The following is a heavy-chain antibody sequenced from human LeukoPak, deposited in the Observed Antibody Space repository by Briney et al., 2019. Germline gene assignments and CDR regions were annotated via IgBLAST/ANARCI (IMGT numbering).Heavy chain of an antibody. Sequence: PSETLSLTCNVSGGSISSNTYFWSWIRRPPGKGLEWIGSIRYSGSTYYNPSLKSRVTISVDTSKNQFSLNLSSLTAADTAVYYCATSDTVSTYNWFDPWGQGTLVTVS. CDR1: GGSISSNTYF. V-gene: IGHV4-39*01. CDR3: ATSDTVSTYNWFDP. D-gene: IGHD5/OR15-5a*01. J-gene: IGHJ5*02. CDR2: IRYSGST.